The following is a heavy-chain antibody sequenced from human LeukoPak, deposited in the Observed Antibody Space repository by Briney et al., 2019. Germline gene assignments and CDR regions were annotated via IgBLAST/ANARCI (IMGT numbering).Heavy chain of an antibody. J-gene: IGHJ4*02. D-gene: IGHD2-2*01. CDR3: AKGTLDIVVVPVVPKVYYFDY. Sequence: PGGSLRLSCAASGFTFSDYWMHWVRQAPGKGLEWVSSIIASADSTYYADSVKGRFTISRDNSKNTLYLQMNSLRAEDTAVYYCAKGTLDIVVVPVVPKVYYFDYWGQGTLVTVSS. CDR1: GFTFSDYW. V-gene: IGHV3-23*01. CDR2: IIASADST.